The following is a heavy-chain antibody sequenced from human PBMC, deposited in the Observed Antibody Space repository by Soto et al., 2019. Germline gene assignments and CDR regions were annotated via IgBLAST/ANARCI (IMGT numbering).Heavy chain of an antibody. D-gene: IGHD2-21*01. Sequence: GGSLRLSCAASGFTFSTYSINWVRQAPGKGLEWISYISDNSSIIYYADAVKGRFTISRDNAKNSLYLQMNSLGDEDTAVYYCARDRDAYCSTGMCSPPYFDYWGQGTLVTVSS. CDR2: ISDNSSII. J-gene: IGHJ4*02. V-gene: IGHV3-48*02. CDR3: ARDRDAYCSTGMCSPPYFDY. CDR1: GFTFSTYS.